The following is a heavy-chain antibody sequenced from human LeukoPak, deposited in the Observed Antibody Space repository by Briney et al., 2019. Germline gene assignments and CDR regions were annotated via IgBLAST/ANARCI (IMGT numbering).Heavy chain of an antibody. V-gene: IGHV3-7*02. CDR2: IKQDGSGK. J-gene: IGHJ4*02. CDR1: GFTFSSFW. D-gene: IGHD5-12*01. CDR3: ASYSDYDY. Sequence: GGSLRLSCAASGFTFSSFWMSWVRQAPGKGLEWVANIKQDGSGKYYVDSVKGRFTISRDNAKNSLYLQMNSLREEDTAVYYCASYSDYDYWGQGTLVTVSS.